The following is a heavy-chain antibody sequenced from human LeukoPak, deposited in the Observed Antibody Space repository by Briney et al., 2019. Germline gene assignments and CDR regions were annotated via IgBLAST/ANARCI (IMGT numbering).Heavy chain of an antibody. Sequence: PGGSLRLSCAASGFTFSSYAMSWVRQAPGKGLEWVSAISGSGGSTYYADSVKGRFTISRDNSKNTLYLQMNSLRAEDTAVYYCAKVQYYDILTGYSHMGPVYGMDVWGQGTTVTVSS. V-gene: IGHV3-23*01. D-gene: IGHD3-9*01. J-gene: IGHJ6*02. CDR1: GFTFSSYA. CDR3: AKVQYYDILTGYSHMGPVYGMDV. CDR2: ISGSGGST.